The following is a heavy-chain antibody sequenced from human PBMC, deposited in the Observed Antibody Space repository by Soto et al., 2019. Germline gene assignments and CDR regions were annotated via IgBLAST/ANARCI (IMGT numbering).Heavy chain of an antibody. J-gene: IGHJ3*02. Sequence: ASEKVSGRASSYSLTRYCIIGVPHTLGQGFEWMGWISAYNGNTNYAQKLQGRVTMTTDTSTSTAYMELRSLISDDTALFYCARVGILWWPRLDAFDICGQGTILTVSS. CDR1: SYSLTRYC. CDR2: ISAYNGNT. D-gene: IGHD2-21*01. V-gene: IGHV1-18*01. CDR3: ARVGILWWPRLDAFDI.